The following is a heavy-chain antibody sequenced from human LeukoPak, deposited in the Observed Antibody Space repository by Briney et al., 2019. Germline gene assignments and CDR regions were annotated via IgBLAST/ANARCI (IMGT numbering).Heavy chain of an antibody. CDR1: GGSFSGYY. Sequence: PETLSLTCAVYGGSFSGYYWSWIRQPPGKGLEWIGEINHSGSTNYNPSLKSRVTISVDTSKNQFSLKLSSVTAADTAVYYCARGEVGATPRYYFDYWGQGTLVTVSS. CDR2: INHSGST. CDR3: ARGEVGATPRYYFDY. V-gene: IGHV4-34*01. D-gene: IGHD1-26*01. J-gene: IGHJ4*02.